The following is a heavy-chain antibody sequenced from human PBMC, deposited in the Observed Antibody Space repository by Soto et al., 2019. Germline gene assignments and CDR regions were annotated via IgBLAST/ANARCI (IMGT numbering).Heavy chain of an antibody. J-gene: IGHJ4*02. CDR1: GFTFSDYY. V-gene: IGHV3-11*06. CDR3: ARDAKNYCGGDCYSFDY. Sequence: GGSLRLSCAASGFTFSDYYMSWIRQAPGKGLEWVSYISSSSSYTNYADSVKGRFTISRDNAKNSLYLQMNSLRAEDTAVYYCARDAKNYCGGDCYSFDYWGQGTLVTVSS. CDR2: ISSSSSYT. D-gene: IGHD2-21*02.